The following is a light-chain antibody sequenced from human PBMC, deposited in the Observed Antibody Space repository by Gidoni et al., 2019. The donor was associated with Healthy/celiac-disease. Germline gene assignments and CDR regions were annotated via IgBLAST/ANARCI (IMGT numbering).Light chain of an antibody. CDR1: QSVSSN. CDR2: CAS. CDR3: QQYNNWPPEVT. J-gene: IGKJ3*01. Sequence: EIVMTQSPATLSVSPGERATLSCRASQSVSSNLAWYQQKPGQAPRLLIYCASTRATGIPARFSGSGSGTEFTLTISSLQSEDFAVYYCQQYNNWPPEVTFGPGTKVDIK. V-gene: IGKV3-15*01.